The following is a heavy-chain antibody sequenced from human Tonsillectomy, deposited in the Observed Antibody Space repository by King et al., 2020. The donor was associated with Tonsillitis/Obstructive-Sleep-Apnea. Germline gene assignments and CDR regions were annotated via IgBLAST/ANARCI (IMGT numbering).Heavy chain of an antibody. J-gene: IGHJ4*02. CDR3: ARDSTCHYYASRGYYSFNC. CDR2: ISAHNGHT. D-gene: IGHD3-22*01. CDR1: GYTFTNYG. Sequence: VQLVESGAEVKKPGASVKVSCKASGYTFTNYGISWVRQAPGQGLEWMAWISAHNGHTNYAQKLQGRVTMTTDTSTSTAYMELRSLKSDDTAVYYCARDSTCHYYASRGYYSFNCWGQGTLVTVSA. V-gene: IGHV1-18*01.